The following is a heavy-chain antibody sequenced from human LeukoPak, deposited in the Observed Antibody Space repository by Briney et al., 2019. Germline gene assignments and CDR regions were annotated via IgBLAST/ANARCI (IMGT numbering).Heavy chain of an antibody. V-gene: IGHV3-21*01. Sequence: GGSLRLSCAASGFTFSSYSMNWVRQAPGKGLEWVSPISSSSSYIYYADSVKGRFTISRDNAKNSLYLQMNSLRAEDTAVYYRAGDAATSNFDYWGQGTLVTVSS. D-gene: IGHD2-15*01. CDR1: GFTFSSYS. J-gene: IGHJ4*02. CDR3: AGDAATSNFDY. CDR2: ISSSSSYI.